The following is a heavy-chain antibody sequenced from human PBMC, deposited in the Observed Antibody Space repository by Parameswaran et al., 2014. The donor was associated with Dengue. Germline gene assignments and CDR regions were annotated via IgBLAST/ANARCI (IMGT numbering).Heavy chain of an antibody. CDR3: AGRPVDSMIRGIIDY. V-gene: IGHV4-39*01. Sequence: VRQAPGKGLEWIGTIYYSGSTYYNPSLKSRVTISVDTSKSQFSLKLSSVTAADTAVYYCAGRPVDSMIRGIIDYWGQGTTVTVSS. CDR2: IYYSGST. J-gene: IGHJ4*02. D-gene: IGHD3-10*01.